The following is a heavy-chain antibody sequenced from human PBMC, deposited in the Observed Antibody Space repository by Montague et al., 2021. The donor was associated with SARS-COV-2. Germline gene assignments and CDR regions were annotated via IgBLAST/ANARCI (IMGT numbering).Heavy chain of an antibody. CDR3: AREDRWNWFDP. V-gene: IGHV4-59*01. J-gene: IGHJ5*02. CDR2: IYYRVSP. Sequence: SETLSLTCTVSGGSINSSYCSWIRLPPGKGLEWIGYIYYRVSPNYNPSLKTRVTISVDTSKNQFSLKLSSVTAADTAVYYCAREDRWNWFDPWGQGTLVIVSS. CDR1: GGSINSSY. D-gene: IGHD5-24*01.